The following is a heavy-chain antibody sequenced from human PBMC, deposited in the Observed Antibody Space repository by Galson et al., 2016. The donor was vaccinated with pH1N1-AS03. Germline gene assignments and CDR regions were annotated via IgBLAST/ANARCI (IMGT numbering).Heavy chain of an antibody. V-gene: IGHV3-74*03. Sequence: SLRLSCAASAFSFSRHWMHWVRQAPGKGLVWVSRVSSDGSRTTYTDSVKGRSSISRDNAQNMLYLELNSLRDEDTALYFCAREGRVSESDGYYRPLDLWGRGAMVVVS. CDR3: AREGRVSESDGYYRPLDL. CDR1: AFSFSRHW. D-gene: IGHD3-22*01. CDR2: VSSDGSRT. J-gene: IGHJ3*01.